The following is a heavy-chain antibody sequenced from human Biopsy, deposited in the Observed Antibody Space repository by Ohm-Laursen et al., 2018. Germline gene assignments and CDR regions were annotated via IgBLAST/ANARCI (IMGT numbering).Heavy chain of an antibody. CDR3: ARSTGWYGDLYYFDY. D-gene: IGHD6-19*01. CDR1: GYSFTSYY. CDR2: INPSGSTT. Sequence: EASVKVSCKVSGYSFTSYYMHWVRQAPGQGLEWMGMINPSGSTTSYPQIFQGRVTMTRDTSKSTVYMELSSLRSADTAVYFCARSTGWYGDLYYFDYWGQGTLVTVSS. V-gene: IGHV1-46*01. J-gene: IGHJ4*02.